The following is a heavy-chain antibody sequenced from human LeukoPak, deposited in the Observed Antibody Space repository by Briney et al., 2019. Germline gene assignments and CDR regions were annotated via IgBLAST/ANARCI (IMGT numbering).Heavy chain of an antibody. Sequence: GGSLRLSCAASGFTFSSYSMNWVRQAPGKGLDWVSSISSSSYIYYADSVKGRFTISRDNAKNSLYLQMNSLRAEDTAVYYCARDPLSSGYYYREYYFDYWGQGTLVTVSS. J-gene: IGHJ4*02. CDR3: ARDPLSSGYYYREYYFDY. D-gene: IGHD3-22*01. CDR1: GFTFSSYS. V-gene: IGHV3-21*01. CDR2: ISSSSYI.